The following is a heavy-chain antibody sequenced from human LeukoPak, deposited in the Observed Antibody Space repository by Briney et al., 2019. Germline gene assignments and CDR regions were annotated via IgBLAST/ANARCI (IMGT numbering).Heavy chain of an antibody. J-gene: IGHJ4*02. CDR3: ARGGYGSEFDY. Sequence: GGSLRLSCAASGFNFNIYGMHWLRQAPGKGLEWVAFIRDDGVNEFYADSVKGRFTISRDNSKNTLYLQMNSLRVEDTAVYYCARGGYGSEFDYWGQGTLVTVSS. CDR1: GFNFNIYG. CDR2: IRDDGVNE. V-gene: IGHV3-30*02. D-gene: IGHD5-18*01.